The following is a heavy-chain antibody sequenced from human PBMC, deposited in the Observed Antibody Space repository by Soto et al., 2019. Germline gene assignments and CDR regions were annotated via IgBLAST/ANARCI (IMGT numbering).Heavy chain of an antibody. Sequence: EVQLVESGGGLVQPGGSLRLSSAASGFTFSSYEMNWVRQAPGKGLEWVSYISSSGSTIYYADSVKGRFTISRDNAKNSLYLQMNSLRAEDTAVYYCARSPLEWLADFDYWGQGTLVTVSS. J-gene: IGHJ4*02. CDR2: ISSSGSTI. CDR3: ARSPLEWLADFDY. V-gene: IGHV3-48*03. D-gene: IGHD3-3*01. CDR1: GFTFSSYE.